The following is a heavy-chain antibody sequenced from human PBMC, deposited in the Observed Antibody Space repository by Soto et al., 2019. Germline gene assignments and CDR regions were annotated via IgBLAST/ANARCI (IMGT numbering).Heavy chain of an antibody. J-gene: IGHJ6*04. CDR3: ARRDPRYCSGGSCYNLPSSYGMDV. Sequence: SVKVSCKASGGTFSSYAISWVRQAPGQGLEWMGGIIPIFGTANYAQKFQGRVTITADESTSTAYMELSSLRSEDTAVYYCARRDPRYCSGGSCYNLPSSYGMDVWGKGTMVTVSS. CDR1: GGTFSSYA. V-gene: IGHV1-69*13. CDR2: IIPIFGTA. D-gene: IGHD2-15*01.